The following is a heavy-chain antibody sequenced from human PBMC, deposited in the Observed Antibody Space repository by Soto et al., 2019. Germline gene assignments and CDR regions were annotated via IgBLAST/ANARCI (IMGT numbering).Heavy chain of an antibody. J-gene: IGHJ5*02. CDR3: ARGPGYCSGGSCSSNWFDP. V-gene: IGHV4-30-2*01. CDR2: IYHSGST. D-gene: IGHD2-15*01. CDR1: GGSISSGGYS. Sequence: PSETLSLTCAVSGGSISSGGYSCSWIRQPPGKGLEWIGYIYHSGSTYYNPSLKSRVTISVDRSKNQFSLKLSSVTAADTAVYYCARGPGYCSGGSCSSNWFDPWGQGTLVTVSS.